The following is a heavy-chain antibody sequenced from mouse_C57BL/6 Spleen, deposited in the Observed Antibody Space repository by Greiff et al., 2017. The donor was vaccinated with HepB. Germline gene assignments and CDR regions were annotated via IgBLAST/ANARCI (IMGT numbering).Heavy chain of an antibody. CDR2: ISSGGSYT. J-gene: IGHJ2*01. Sequence: EVMLVESGGDLVKPGGSLKLSCAASGFTFSSYGMSWVRQTPDKRLEWVATISSGGSYTYYPDSVKGRFTISRDNAKNTLYLQMSSLKSEDTAMYYCARSYYGGYFDYWGQGTTLTVSS. CDR3: ARSYYGGYFDY. CDR1: GFTFSSYG. D-gene: IGHD1-1*02. V-gene: IGHV5-6*02.